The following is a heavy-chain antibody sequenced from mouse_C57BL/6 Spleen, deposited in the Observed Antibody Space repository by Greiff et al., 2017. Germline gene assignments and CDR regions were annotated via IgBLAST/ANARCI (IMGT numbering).Heavy chain of an antibody. D-gene: IGHD2-4*01. CDR1: GYTFTSYW. CDR3: ARWGYDYDESFDY. J-gene: IGHJ2*01. V-gene: IGHV1-52*01. CDR2: IDPSDSET. Sequence: VQLQQPGAELVRPGSSVKLSCKASGYTFTSYWMHWVKQRPIQGLEWIGNIDPSDSETHYNQKFKDKATLTVDKSSSTAYMQLSSLTSEDSAVYYCARWGYDYDESFDYWGQGTTLTVSS.